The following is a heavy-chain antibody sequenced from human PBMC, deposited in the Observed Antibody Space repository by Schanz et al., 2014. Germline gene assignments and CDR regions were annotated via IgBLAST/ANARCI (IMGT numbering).Heavy chain of an antibody. J-gene: IGHJ6*03. CDR3: ARSPNNNDFWSGYTLRADYDSYMDV. V-gene: IGHV3-23*04. CDR2: ISGSGAST. CDR1: GFTVSANY. D-gene: IGHD3-3*01. Sequence: EVQVVESGGGLVQPGGSLRLSCAVSGFTVSANYMIWVRQPPGKGLEWVSAISGSGASTYYADSVKGRFTISRDNSKNTLYLQMNGLRAEDTAVYYCARSPNNNDFWSGYTLRADYDSYMDVWGKGTPVTVSS.